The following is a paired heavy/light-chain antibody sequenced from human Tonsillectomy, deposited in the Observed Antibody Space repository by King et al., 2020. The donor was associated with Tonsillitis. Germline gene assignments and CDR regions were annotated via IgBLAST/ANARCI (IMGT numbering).Light chain of an antibody. CDR1: QSLLDSDDGNTY. CDR2: TLS. CDR3: MQRIEFPYT. Sequence: DIVMTQTPLSLPVTPGEPASISCRSSQSLLDSDDGNTYLDWYLQKPGQSPQLLIYTLSYRASGVPGRLSASGSGTDFTLNISRVEAEDVGVYYCMQRIEFPYTFGQGTKLEIK. V-gene: IGKV2-40*01. J-gene: IGKJ2*01.
Heavy chain of an antibody. V-gene: IGHV3-53*01. CDR3: ASPYDTYYAFDF. CDR2: IYSDGTA. D-gene: IGHD3-9*01. Sequence: EVQLVESGGGLTQPGGSLRLSCAASGFTVSSNTMSWVRQAPGMGLEWVALIYSDGTAYYADSVKGRFTISRDDSENTLDLQMNSLRAEDTALYYCASPYDTYYAFDFWGQGTMVTVSS. J-gene: IGHJ3*01. CDR1: GFTVSSNT.